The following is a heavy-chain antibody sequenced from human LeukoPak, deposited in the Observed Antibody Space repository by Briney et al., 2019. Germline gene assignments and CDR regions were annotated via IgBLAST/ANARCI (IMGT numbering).Heavy chain of an antibody. CDR3: ASHGILTEGWFDP. V-gene: IGHV3-30*02. J-gene: IGHJ5*02. CDR2: IRYDGSNK. Sequence: GVSLTLSCAASRFIFSIHGMLWVRHAPDEGREGGALIRYDGSNKYYTDPEEGLYAISRDNYGHTLYVQMNSLRAEDTGLFLCASHGILTEGWFDPWGKGTLVTVSS. D-gene: IGHD3-9*01. CDR1: RFIFSIHG.